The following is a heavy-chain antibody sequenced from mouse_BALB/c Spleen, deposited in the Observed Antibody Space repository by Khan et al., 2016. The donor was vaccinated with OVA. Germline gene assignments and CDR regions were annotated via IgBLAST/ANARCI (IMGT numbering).Heavy chain of an antibody. CDR2: INTETGEP. Sequence: QIQLVQSGPELKKPGETVKISCKASGYTFTDYSMHWVKQAPGKGLKWMGWINTETGEPTYADDFKGRFAFSLETSANTASLQINNLKNADTATYFWTSYDFGRYYFDYWGQGTTLTVSS. J-gene: IGHJ2*01. CDR1: GYTFTDYS. CDR3: TSYDFGRYYFDY. V-gene: IGHV9-2-1*01. D-gene: IGHD2-4*01.